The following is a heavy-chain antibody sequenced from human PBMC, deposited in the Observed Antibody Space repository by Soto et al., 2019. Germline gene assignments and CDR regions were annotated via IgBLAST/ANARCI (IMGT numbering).Heavy chain of an antibody. CDR2: IIPIFGTA. J-gene: IGHJ3*02. CDR3: ARDPVGADEDDAFDI. D-gene: IGHD1-26*01. CDR1: GGTFSSYA. Sequence: ASVKVSCKASGGTFSSYAISWVRQAPGQGLEWMGGIIPIFGTANYAQKFQGRVTITADESTSTAYMELSSLRSEDTAVYYCARDPVGADEDDAFDIWGQGTMVTVSS. V-gene: IGHV1-69*13.